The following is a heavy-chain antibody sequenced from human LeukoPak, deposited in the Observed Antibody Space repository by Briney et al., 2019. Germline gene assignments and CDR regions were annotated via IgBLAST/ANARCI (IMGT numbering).Heavy chain of an antibody. Sequence: PSETLSLTCTVSGGSISSYYWSWIRQPAGKGLEWIGRIYTSGNTNYNPSLKSRVTMSVDTSKNQFSLKLSSVTAADTAVYYCARESSGTFRDAFDIWGQGTMVTVSS. D-gene: IGHD1-26*01. CDR3: ARESSGTFRDAFDI. CDR1: GGSISSYY. J-gene: IGHJ3*02. CDR2: IYTSGNT. V-gene: IGHV4-4*07.